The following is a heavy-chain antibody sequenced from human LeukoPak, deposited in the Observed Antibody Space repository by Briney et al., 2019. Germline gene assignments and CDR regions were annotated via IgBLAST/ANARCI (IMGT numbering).Heavy chain of an antibody. CDR2: MNPNSGNT. D-gene: IGHD4-23*01. CDR3: ARRDYGGRDAFDI. Sequence: ASVKVSCKASGYTFTSYDINWVRQATGQGLEWMGWMNPNSGNTGYAQKFQGRVTITRNTSISTAYMELSSLRSEDTAVDYCARRDYGGRDAFDIWGQGTMVTVSS. V-gene: IGHV1-8*03. J-gene: IGHJ3*02. CDR1: GYTFTSYD.